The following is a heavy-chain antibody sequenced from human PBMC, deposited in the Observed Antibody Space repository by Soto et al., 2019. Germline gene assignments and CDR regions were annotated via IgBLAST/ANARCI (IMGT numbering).Heavy chain of an antibody. J-gene: IGHJ4*02. CDR1: GGSISSGGYY. CDR2: IYYSGST. CDR3: ARAGDSSGYPNDY. Sequence: SETLSLTCTVSGGSISSGGYYWSWIRQHPGKGLEWIGYIYYSGSTYYNPSLKSRVTISVDTSKNQFSLKLSSVTAADTAVYYCARAGDSSGYPNDYWGQGTLVTVSS. D-gene: IGHD3-22*01. V-gene: IGHV4-31*03.